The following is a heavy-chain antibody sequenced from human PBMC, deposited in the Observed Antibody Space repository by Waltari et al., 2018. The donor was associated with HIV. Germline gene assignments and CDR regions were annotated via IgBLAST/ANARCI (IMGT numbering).Heavy chain of an antibody. CDR2: IYTGDGT. V-gene: IGHV3-53*01. J-gene: IGHJ6*02. Sequence: EVQLVESGGGLFQPGGSLTLSCVASGFSVSSNYMSWVRQAPGKGLEWVSFIYTGDGTFYADSVKGRFTISRDHSKNTVSLQMNSLRAEDTALYYCARDRGYAGYGGMDVWGQGTTVTVSS. CDR1: GFSVSSNY. CDR3: ARDRGYAGYGGMDV. D-gene: IGHD2-15*01.